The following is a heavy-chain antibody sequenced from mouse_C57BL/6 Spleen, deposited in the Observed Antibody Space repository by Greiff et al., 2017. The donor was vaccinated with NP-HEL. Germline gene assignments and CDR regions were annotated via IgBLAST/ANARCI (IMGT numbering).Heavy chain of an antibody. D-gene: IGHD3-2*02. CDR3: AREGAQGYAMDY. CDR1: GYSITSGYY. V-gene: IGHV3-6*01. CDR2: ISYDGSN. Sequence: VQLQQSGPGLVKPSQSLSLTCSVTGYSITSGYYWNWIRQFPGNKLEWMGYISYDGSNNYNPSLKNRISITRDTSKNQFFLKLNSVTTEDTATYYCAREGAQGYAMDYWGQGTSVTVSS. J-gene: IGHJ4*01.